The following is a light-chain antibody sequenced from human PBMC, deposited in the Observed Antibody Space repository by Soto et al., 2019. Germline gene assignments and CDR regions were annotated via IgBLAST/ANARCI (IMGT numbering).Light chain of an antibody. V-gene: IGKV1-17*03. Sequence: IQMTQSPSVMSAAVGARVTIACRASQDISNFLVWFQQRPGKVPKRLMYSANRLESGVPSRFSGSGSGTEFTLTISSLQPDDFATYYCQHYNSYSEAFGQGTKVDIK. J-gene: IGKJ1*01. CDR3: QHYNSYSEA. CDR2: SAN. CDR1: QDISNF.